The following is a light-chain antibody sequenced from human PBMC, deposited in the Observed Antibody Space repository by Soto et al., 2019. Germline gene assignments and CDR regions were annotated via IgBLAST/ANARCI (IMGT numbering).Light chain of an antibody. Sequence: EIVLTQSPCTLPLSPEERATLSCRASQSISSSYLAWYQQRPGQAPRLLIYGASSRATGIPDRFSGSGSGTDFTLTISRLEPEDFAVYYCQQYGSSPPWWTFGQGTKVDIK. CDR2: GAS. CDR1: QSISSSY. J-gene: IGKJ1*01. CDR3: QQYGSSPPWWT. V-gene: IGKV3-20*01.